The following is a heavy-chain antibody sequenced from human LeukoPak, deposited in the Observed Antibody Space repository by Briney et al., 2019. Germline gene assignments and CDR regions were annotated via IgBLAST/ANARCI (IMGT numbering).Heavy chain of an antibody. V-gene: IGHV1-69*05. Sequence: SVKVSCKASGGTFSSYAISWVRQAPGQGLEWMGGIIPIFGTANYAQKFQGRVTITTDESTSTAYMELSSLRSEDTAVYYCARDGGDGYNFGYWGQGTLVTVSS. CDR3: ARDGGDGYNFGY. J-gene: IGHJ4*02. CDR2: IIPIFGTA. CDR1: GGTFSSYA. D-gene: IGHD5-24*01.